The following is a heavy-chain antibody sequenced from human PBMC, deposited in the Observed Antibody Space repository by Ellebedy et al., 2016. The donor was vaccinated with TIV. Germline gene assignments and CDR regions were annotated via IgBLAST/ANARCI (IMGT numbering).Heavy chain of an antibody. CDR3: AKDRDDSSGYFYQFDY. Sequence: GGSLRLSXAASGFSFDDYAMHWVRQAPGKGLEWVSGISWNSGSIGYADSVKGRFTISRDNAKNSLYLQMNSLRAEDTALYYCAKDRDDSSGYFYQFDYWGQGTLVTVSS. V-gene: IGHV3-9*01. D-gene: IGHD3-22*01. J-gene: IGHJ4*02. CDR2: ISWNSGSI. CDR1: GFSFDDYA.